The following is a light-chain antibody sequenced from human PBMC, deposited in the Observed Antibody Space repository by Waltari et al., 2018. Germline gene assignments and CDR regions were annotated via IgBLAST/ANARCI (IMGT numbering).Light chain of an antibody. V-gene: IGLV2-14*01. Sequence: QSALTQPAPVSGSPGQSIHISCTGTSRDVGGYNSVSWYQQHPGKAPKLMIYEVSNRPSGVSNRFSGSKSGNTASLTISGLQAEDEADYYCSSYTSSSTLVVFGGGTKLTVL. CDR2: EVS. CDR1: SRDVGGYNS. J-gene: IGLJ2*01. CDR3: SSYTSSSTLVV.